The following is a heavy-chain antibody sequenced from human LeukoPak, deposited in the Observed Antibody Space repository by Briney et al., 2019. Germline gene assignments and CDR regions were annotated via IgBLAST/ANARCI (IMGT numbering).Heavy chain of an antibody. J-gene: IGHJ4*02. Sequence: GGSLRLSCAGSGFIFNNYAMHWVRQPPGKGLEWVSGISWNSGTIDYADSVRGRFTISRDNAKNTLYLQMNSLRAEDTALYFCTRGCTGTRCPADYWGQGALVTVSS. D-gene: IGHD2-2*01. CDR2: ISWNSGTI. CDR1: GFIFNNYA. CDR3: TRGCTGTRCPADY. V-gene: IGHV3-9*01.